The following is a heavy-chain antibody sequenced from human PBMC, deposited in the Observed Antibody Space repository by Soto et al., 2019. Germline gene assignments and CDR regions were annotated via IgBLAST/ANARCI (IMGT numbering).Heavy chain of an antibody. CDR2: IYYGGSS. J-gene: IGHJ4*02. CDR1: GVSISSSSYY. CDR3: ARHWSY. Sequence: QLQLQESGPGLVKPSETLSLTCTVSGVSISSSSYYWGWFRQPPGKGLEWIGTIYYGGSSYSNPSLKSRVTISLDTSKNQFSLTLTSVSAADTAVYYCARHWSYWGQGTLVTVSS. D-gene: IGHD2-8*02. V-gene: IGHV4-39*01.